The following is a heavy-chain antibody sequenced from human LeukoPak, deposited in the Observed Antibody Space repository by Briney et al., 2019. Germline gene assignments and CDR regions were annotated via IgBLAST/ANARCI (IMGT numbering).Heavy chain of an antibody. V-gene: IGHV1-46*01. Sequence: ASVKVSCKASGYTFASYYMHWVRQAPGQGLEWMGIINPSGGSTSYAQKFQGRVTMTRDTSTSTVYMELSSLRSEDTAVYYCATAYNYGRDAFDIWGQGTMVTVSS. CDR3: ATAYNYGRDAFDI. J-gene: IGHJ3*02. CDR2: INPSGGST. CDR1: GYTFASYY. D-gene: IGHD5-18*01.